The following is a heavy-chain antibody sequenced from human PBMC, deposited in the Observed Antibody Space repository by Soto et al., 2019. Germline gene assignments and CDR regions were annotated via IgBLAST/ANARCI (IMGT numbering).Heavy chain of an antibody. Sequence: SVKVSCKASGGTFSSYAISWVRQAPGQGLEWMGGIIPIFGTANYAQKFQGRVTITADESTGTAYMELSSLRSEDTAVYYCARDRGYSGYEGGDAFDIWGQGTMVTVSS. J-gene: IGHJ3*02. D-gene: IGHD5-12*01. CDR2: IIPIFGTA. CDR1: GGTFSSYA. V-gene: IGHV1-69*13. CDR3: ARDRGYSGYEGGDAFDI.